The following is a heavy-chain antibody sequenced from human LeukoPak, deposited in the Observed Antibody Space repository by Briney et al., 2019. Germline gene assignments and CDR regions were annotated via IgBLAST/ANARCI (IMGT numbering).Heavy chain of an antibody. CDR2: INSDGSST. D-gene: IGHD1-26*01. J-gene: IGHJ3*02. CDR1: GFTFSTYW. Sequence: PGGSLRLSCAASGFTFSTYWMHWVRQAPGKGLVGVSRINSDGSSTTYADSVKGRFSISRDNAKNTLYLQMNNLRAEDTAVYYCARGTGYSVFDIWGQGTTVTVSS. CDR3: ARGTGYSVFDI. V-gene: IGHV3-74*01.